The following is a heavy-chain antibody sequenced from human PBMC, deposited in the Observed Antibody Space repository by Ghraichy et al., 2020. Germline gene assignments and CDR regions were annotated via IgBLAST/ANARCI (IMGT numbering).Heavy chain of an antibody. D-gene: IGHD2-15*01. CDR1: GFMFNKFW. CDR3: ASVGCSGGSCYFDS. V-gene: IGHV3-7*01. CDR2: IKQDGSEK. Sequence: GGSLRLSCAASGFMFNKFWMSWVRQAPGRGLECVANIKQDGSEKYYMDSVKGRVTISRVNAKNSLYLQMNSLRAEDTAVYYCASVGCSGGSCYFDSWGQGTLVTVSS. J-gene: IGHJ4*02.